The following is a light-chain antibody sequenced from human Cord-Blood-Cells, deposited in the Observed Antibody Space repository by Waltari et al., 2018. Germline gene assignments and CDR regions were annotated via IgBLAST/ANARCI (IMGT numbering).Light chain of an antibody. CDR3: QQYNNWPPLT. CDR1: QSVSSN. CDR2: GAS. J-gene: IGKJ4*01. V-gene: IGKV3D-15*01. Sequence: EIVMTQSPATLSVSPGERATLPCRASQSVSSNLAWYQQKPGQAPRLLIYGASTRATGIPARFSGSGSGTKFTLTISSLQSEDFAVYYCQQYNNWPPLTFGGGTKVEIK.